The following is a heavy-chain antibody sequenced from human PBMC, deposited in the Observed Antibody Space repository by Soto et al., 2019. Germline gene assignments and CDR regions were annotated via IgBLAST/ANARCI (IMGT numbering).Heavy chain of an antibody. CDR3: ARLAAAGTYYYYGMDV. CDR1: GYTFTSYA. Sequence: ASVKVSCKASGYTFTSYAMHWVRQAPGQRLEWMGWINAGNGNTKYSQKFQGRVTITRDTSASTAYMELSSLRSEDTAVYYCARLAAAGTYYYYGMDVWGQGTTVTVSS. V-gene: IGHV1-3*01. D-gene: IGHD6-13*01. J-gene: IGHJ6*02. CDR2: INAGNGNT.